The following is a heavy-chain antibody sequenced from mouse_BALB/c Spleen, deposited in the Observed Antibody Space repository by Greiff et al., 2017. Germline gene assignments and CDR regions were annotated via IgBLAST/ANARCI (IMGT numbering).Heavy chain of an antibody. CDR2: IRNKANGYTT. CDR3: ARDVTGNFDY. Sequence: EVKVVESGGGLVQPGGSLRLSCATSGFTFTDYYMSWVRQPPGKALEWLGFIRNKANGYTTEYSASVKGRFTISRDNSQSILYLQMNTLRAEDSATYYCARDVTGNFDYWGQGTTLTVSA. J-gene: IGHJ2*01. CDR1: GFTFTDYY. D-gene: IGHD4-1*01. V-gene: IGHV7-3*02.